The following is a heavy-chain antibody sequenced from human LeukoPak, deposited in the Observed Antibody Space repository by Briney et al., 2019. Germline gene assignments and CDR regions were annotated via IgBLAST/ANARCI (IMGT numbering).Heavy chain of an antibody. CDR1: GFTFNSYA. J-gene: IGHJ5*02. CDR2: ISASGGTT. D-gene: IGHD2-2*01. Sequence: GGSLRLSCAASGFTFNSYAMSWVRQAPGKGLEWVSAISASGGTTYYADSVKGRFTISRDNSENPLFLQMNSLRAEEMAVYYCAKEPREYCSSTSCPNWFDLWGQGTLVTVSS. V-gene: IGHV3-23*01. CDR3: AKEPREYCSSTSCPNWFDL.